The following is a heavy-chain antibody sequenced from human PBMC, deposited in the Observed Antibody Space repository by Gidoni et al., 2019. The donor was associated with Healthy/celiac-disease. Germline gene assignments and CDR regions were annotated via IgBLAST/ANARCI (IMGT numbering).Heavy chain of an antibody. CDR1: GFTFSSYS. CDR3: ARVNPLRGLSPI. V-gene: IGHV3-21*01. J-gene: IGHJ3*02. Sequence: EVQLVESGGGLVTPGGSLRLSCAASGFTFSSYSMNWVRQAPGKGLEWVSSISSSSSYIYYADSVKGRFTISRDNAKNSLYLQMNSLRAEDTAVYYCARVNPLRGLSPIWGQGTMVTVSS. CDR2: ISSSSSYI. D-gene: IGHD5-12*01.